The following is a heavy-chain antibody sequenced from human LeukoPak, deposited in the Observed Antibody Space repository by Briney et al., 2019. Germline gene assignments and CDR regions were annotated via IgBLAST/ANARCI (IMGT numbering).Heavy chain of an antibody. V-gene: IGHV3-49*04. J-gene: IGHJ4*02. CDR3: TSLFLGYCSSTSCPLFDY. CDR1: GFTFGDYA. CDR2: IRRKAYGGTT. D-gene: IGHD2-2*01. Sequence: GGSLRLSCTASGFTFGDYAVSWVRQAPGKGLEWVGFIRRKAYGGTTEYAASVKGRFTISRDDSKSIAYLQMNSLKTEDTAVYYCTSLFLGYCSSTSCPLFDYWGQGTLVTVSS.